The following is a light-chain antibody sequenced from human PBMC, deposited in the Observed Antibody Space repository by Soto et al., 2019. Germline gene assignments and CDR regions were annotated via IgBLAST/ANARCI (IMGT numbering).Light chain of an antibody. CDR1: SGSIASNY. J-gene: IGLJ2*01. CDR2: EDN. CDR3: QSYDSSTVV. V-gene: IGLV6-57*04. Sequence: NFMLTQPHSVSESPGMTVTISCTRSSGSIASNYVQWYQQRPGSAPTTVIYEDNQRPSGVPDRFSGSIDSSSNSASLTISGLKTEDEADYYCQSYDSSTVVFGGGTKVTVL.